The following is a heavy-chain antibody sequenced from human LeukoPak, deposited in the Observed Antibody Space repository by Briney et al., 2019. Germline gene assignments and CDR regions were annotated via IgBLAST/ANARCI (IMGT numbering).Heavy chain of an antibody. CDR3: ARARYDSSGSHAFDV. CDR1: GFTFSSYG. D-gene: IGHD3-22*01. Sequence: GGSLRLSCAASGFTFSSYGMHWVRQAPGKGLEWVAVIWYDGSKKYYADSVKGRFTISRDNSKNTLYLEMNNLRADDTGVYYCARARYDSSGSHAFDVWGQGTMVTVSS. CDR2: IWYDGSKK. V-gene: IGHV3-33*01. J-gene: IGHJ3*01.